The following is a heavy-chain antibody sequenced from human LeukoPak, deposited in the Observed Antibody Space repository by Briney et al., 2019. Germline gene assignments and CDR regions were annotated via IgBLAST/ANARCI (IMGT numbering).Heavy chain of an antibody. J-gene: IGHJ4*02. D-gene: IGHD3-3*01. Sequence: GGSLRLSCAASGFTFSSYWMHWVRQAPGKGLEWVSSISSSSTYKYYADSVKGRFTISRDNSKNTLYLQMNSLRAEDTAVYYCAKDRLYDFYYFDYWGQGTLVTVSS. CDR1: GFTFSSYW. CDR3: AKDRLYDFYYFDY. CDR2: ISSSSTYK. V-gene: IGHV3-21*01.